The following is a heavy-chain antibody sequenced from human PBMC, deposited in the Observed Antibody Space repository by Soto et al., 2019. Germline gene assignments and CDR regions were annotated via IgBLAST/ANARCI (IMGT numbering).Heavy chain of an antibody. CDR1: GYTFSTYG. Sequence: QVQLVQSGTEVKKPGASVKVSCKASGYTFSTYGSSWVRQAPGQGLEWMAWISTSNGDTHYAQKVQDRVSMTTDRLTSTAYMELRSLRSDDTAIYYCARDSAAHGPVFDYWGQGTLVTVSS. J-gene: IGHJ4*02. CDR3: ARDSAAHGPVFDY. V-gene: IGHV1-18*04. CDR2: ISTSNGDT. D-gene: IGHD6-13*01.